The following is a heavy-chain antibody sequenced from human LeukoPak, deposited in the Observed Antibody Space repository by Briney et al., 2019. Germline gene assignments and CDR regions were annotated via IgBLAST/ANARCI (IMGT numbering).Heavy chain of an antibody. D-gene: IGHD3-10*01. CDR3: ARQLYVSGSYYAPMDV. Sequence: PSETLSLTCSVSGGSISSSSYFWGWIRQPPGKGLEWIASVHYSGSTYQNPSLKSRLTISIDTSKNQFSLKLSSVTAADTAVYFCARQLYVSGSYYAPMDVWGKGTTVTISS. J-gene: IGHJ6*03. CDR1: GGSISSSSYF. V-gene: IGHV4-39*01. CDR2: VHYSGST.